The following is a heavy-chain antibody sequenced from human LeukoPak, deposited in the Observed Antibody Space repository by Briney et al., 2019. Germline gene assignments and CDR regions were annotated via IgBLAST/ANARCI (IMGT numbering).Heavy chain of an antibody. CDR2: ISSSSSYI. CDR1: GFTFSSYS. D-gene: IGHD6-6*01. Sequence: AGGSLRLSCAASGFTFSSYSMNWVRQAPGKGLEWVSSISSSSSYIHYADSVKGRFTISRDNTKNTLYLQMNSLRAEDTAMYYCARVGRDYSSSSPPDYWGQGTLVTVSS. CDR3: ARVGRDYSSSSPPDY. J-gene: IGHJ4*02. V-gene: IGHV3-21*01.